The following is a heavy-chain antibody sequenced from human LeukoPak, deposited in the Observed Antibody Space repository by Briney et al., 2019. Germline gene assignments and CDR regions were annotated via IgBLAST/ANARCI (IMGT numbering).Heavy chain of an antibody. Sequence: PGGSLRLSCAASGFTFSSYWMSWVRQAPGKGLEWVANIKQDGSEKYYVDSVKGRFTISRDNAKNSLYLQMNSLRAEDTAVYYCARVPALTMVRGVIINPSYFDYWGQGTLVTVSS. J-gene: IGHJ4*02. CDR2: IKQDGSEK. V-gene: IGHV3-7*01. CDR1: GFTFSSYW. CDR3: ARVPALTMVRGVIINPSYFDY. D-gene: IGHD3-10*01.